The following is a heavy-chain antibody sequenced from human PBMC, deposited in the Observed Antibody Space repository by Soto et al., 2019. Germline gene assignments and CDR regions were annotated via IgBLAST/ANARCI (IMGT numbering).Heavy chain of an antibody. V-gene: IGHV1-46*01. J-gene: IGHJ4*02. CDR2: ITPSSGGT. Sequence: QVQLVQSGAEVKTPGASVTVSCKASGYTFTSYYLHWLRQARGQGLEWMGIITPSSGGTRFSQRFQDRVTMTRDTSTGTIYMDLRGLTFEDTAVYYCARSVSTKTALIDYWGQGTLVTVSS. D-gene: IGHD4-17*01. CDR3: ARSVSTKTALIDY. CDR1: GYTFTSYY.